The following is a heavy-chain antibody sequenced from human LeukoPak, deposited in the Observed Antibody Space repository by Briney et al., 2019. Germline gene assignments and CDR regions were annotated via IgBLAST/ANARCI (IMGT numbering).Heavy chain of an antibody. CDR2: IYHSGST. CDR3: ARQSGYSSGWPFDY. CDR1: GYSISSGYY. Sequence: SETLSLTCAVSGYSISSGYYWGWIRQPPGKGLEWIGSIYHSGSTYYNPSLKSRVTISVDTSKNQFSLKLSSVTAADTAVYYCARQSGYSSGWPFDYWAQGTLVTVSS. V-gene: IGHV4-38-2*01. J-gene: IGHJ4*02. D-gene: IGHD6-19*01.